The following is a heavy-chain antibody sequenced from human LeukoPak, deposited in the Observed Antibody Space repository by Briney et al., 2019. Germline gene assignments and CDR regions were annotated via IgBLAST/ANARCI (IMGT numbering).Heavy chain of an antibody. CDR2: MNPNSGNT. CDR1: GYTFTSYG. D-gene: IGHD1-26*01. J-gene: IGHJ4*02. Sequence: ASVKVSCKASGYTFTSYGINWVRQATGQGLEWMGWMNPNSGNTGYAQKFQGRVTMTRNTSISTAYMELSSLRSEDTAVYYCAKGSVGATGVDYWGQGTLVTVSS. CDR3: AKGSVGATGVDY. V-gene: IGHV1-8*02.